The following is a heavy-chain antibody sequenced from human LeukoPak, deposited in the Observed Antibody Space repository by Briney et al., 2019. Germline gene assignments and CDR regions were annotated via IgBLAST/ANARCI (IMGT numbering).Heavy chain of an antibody. J-gene: IGHJ4*02. V-gene: IGHV4-30-2*01. CDR1: GDSVSSSGYY. CDR2: MYHGST. D-gene: IGHD2-8*01. Sequence: PSETLSLTCTVSGDSVSSSGYYWSWIRQPPGKGLEWIGYMYHGSTYYSPSLKSRVAISVDRSKNQFSLNLSSVTAADTAVYYCTRRMVYAPTNGGPPLLEYWGQGTLVTVSS. CDR3: TRRMVYAPTNGGPPLLEY.